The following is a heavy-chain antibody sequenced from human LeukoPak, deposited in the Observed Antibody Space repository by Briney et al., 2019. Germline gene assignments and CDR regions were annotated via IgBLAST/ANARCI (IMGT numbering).Heavy chain of an antibody. V-gene: IGHV3-53*01. CDR3: ARETRYYFDY. J-gene: IGHJ4*02. CDR1: GFTVSSNC. CDR2: IYSGGST. Sequence: PGGSLRLSCAASGFTVSSNCMSWVRQAPGKGLEWVSVIYSGGSTYYADSVKGRFTISRDNSKNTLYLQMNSLRAEDTAVYYCARETRYYFDYCGQGTLVTVSS.